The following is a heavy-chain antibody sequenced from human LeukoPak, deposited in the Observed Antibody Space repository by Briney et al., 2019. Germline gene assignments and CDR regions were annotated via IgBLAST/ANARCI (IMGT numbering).Heavy chain of an antibody. D-gene: IGHD6-19*01. V-gene: IGHV3-64*01. CDR3: ARDGAVAGTRYYFDY. CDR1: GFTFSSYA. Sequence: GGSLRLSCAASGFTFSSYAMHWVRQAPGKGLEYVSAISSNGGSTYYANSVKGRFTISRDNSKNTLYLQMGSLRAEDMAVYYCARDGAVAGTRYYFDYWGQGTLVTVSS. J-gene: IGHJ4*02. CDR2: ISSNGGST.